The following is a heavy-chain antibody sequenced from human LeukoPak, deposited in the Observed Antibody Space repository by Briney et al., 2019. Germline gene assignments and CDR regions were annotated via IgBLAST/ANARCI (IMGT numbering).Heavy chain of an antibody. D-gene: IGHD5-18*01. Sequence: GASVKVSCKVSGYTLTDLSMHWVRQAPGKGLEWMGGFDPEDGETIYAQKFQGRVTMTEDTSTDTAYMELSSLRSEDTAVYYCATGYSYGSYYFDYWGQGALVTVSS. CDR3: ATGYSYGSYYFDY. V-gene: IGHV1-24*01. CDR2: FDPEDGET. J-gene: IGHJ4*02. CDR1: GYTLTDLS.